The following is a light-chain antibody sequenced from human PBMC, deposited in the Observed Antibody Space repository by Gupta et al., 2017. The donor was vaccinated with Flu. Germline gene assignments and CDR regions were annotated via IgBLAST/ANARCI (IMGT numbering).Light chain of an antibody. Sequence: QSVLTQPPSTSGTPGQMVTISCSGSNSNIGHNTVNWYQQVPGTAPKLLIYIDDERPSGVPGRFSGSKSGTSASLAISGLLSEDEADYFCAAWDDNLKSRNWVFGGGTRLTVL. CDR1: NSNIGHNT. CDR3: AAWDDNLKSRNWV. J-gene: IGLJ3*02. CDR2: IDD. V-gene: IGLV1-44*01.